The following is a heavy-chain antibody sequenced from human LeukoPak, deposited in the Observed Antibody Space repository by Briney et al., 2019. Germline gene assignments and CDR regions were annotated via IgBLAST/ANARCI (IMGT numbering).Heavy chain of an antibody. CDR3: ATDKRQYNILTAYFKAEYFQY. Sequence: ASVTVSCKVSGYTLTELSIHWMRQAPGKGLEWMGGFDPEDAERIYAQRLQGRVTMTEDPSTDTAYMELSSLRSEDTAVYYCATDKRQYNILTAYFKAEYFQYWGQGTLVTVSA. CDR1: GYTLTELS. J-gene: IGHJ1*01. D-gene: IGHD3-9*01. CDR2: FDPEDAER. V-gene: IGHV1-24*01.